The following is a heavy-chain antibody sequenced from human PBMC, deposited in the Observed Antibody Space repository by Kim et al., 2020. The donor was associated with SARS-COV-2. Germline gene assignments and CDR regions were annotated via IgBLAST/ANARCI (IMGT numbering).Heavy chain of an antibody. D-gene: IGHD4-17*01. V-gene: IGHV3-23*03. Sequence: GGSLRLSCVASGFTFNTYAMSWVRQAPGKGPEWVSIIYGGGTYTFYADSVKGRFTISRDDSKDTLFLQMNSLRAEDTALYYCAKSYGLSDSGMNYFDSWGQGTLVTVSS. J-gene: IGHJ4*02. CDR3: AKSYGLSDSGMNYFDS. CDR1: GFTFNTYA. CDR2: IYGGGTYT.